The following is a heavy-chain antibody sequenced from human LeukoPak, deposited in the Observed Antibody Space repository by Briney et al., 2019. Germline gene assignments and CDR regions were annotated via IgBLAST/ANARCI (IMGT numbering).Heavy chain of an antibody. CDR2: INGSSNVI. D-gene: IGHD3-10*01. V-gene: IGHV3-48*04. J-gene: IGHJ6*03. CDR3: AKVVGSNYYGSGSYYYYYYMDV. Sequence: GSLRLSCTASGITFSSHSMNWVRQAPGKGLEWLSDINGSSNVIFYADSVRGRFTISRDNARNSVYLQMNSLRAEDTAVYYCAKVVGSNYYGSGSYYYYYYMDVWGKGTTVTISS. CDR1: GITFSSHS.